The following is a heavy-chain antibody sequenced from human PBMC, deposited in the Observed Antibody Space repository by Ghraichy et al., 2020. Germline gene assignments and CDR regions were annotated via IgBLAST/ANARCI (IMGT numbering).Heavy chain of an antibody. V-gene: IGHV4-61*01. CDR3: ARAILWVGEWRHPFDH. D-gene: IGHD3-10*01. J-gene: IGHJ4*02. Sequence: SETLSLTCTVSGGSVSRGSYYWNWIRQPPGKGLEWIGYIYDDGSTDYNPSLKSRVTISADTSKNQFSLKMSSVTAADTAVYYCARAILWVGEWRHPFDHWGQGSLVTVSP. CDR1: GGSVSRGSYY. CDR2: IYDDGST.